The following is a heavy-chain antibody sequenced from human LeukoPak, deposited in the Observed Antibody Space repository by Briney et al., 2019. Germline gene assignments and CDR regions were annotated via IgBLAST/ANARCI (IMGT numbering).Heavy chain of an antibody. CDR2: ISSSSSYI. Sequence: GGSLRLSCAASGFTFSSYSMNWVRQAPGKGLEWVSSISSSSSYIYYADSVKGRFTISRDNAKNSLYLQMNSRRAEDTAAKYRARKRRFYYVFWSGYYTGIDYYYGMDVWGKGTTVPVSS. CDR1: GFTFSSYS. J-gene: IGHJ6*04. V-gene: IGHV3-21*01. CDR3: ARKRRFYYVFWSGYYTGIDYYYGMDV. D-gene: IGHD3-3*01.